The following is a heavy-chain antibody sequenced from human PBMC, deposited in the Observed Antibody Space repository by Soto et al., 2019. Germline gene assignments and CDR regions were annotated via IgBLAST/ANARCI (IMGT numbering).Heavy chain of an antibody. D-gene: IGHD2-2*01. Sequence: SQTLSLTCTVSGGSISRYYWSWIRQPPGKGLEWIGYIYYSGSTNYNPSLKSRVTISVDTSKNQFSLKLSSVTAADKAVYYCARVQLYCSSTSCSRYYYYYGMDVWGKGTTVTVSS. CDR1: GGSISRYY. CDR3: ARVQLYCSSTSCSRYYYYYGMDV. V-gene: IGHV4-59*01. CDR2: IYYSGST. J-gene: IGHJ6*04.